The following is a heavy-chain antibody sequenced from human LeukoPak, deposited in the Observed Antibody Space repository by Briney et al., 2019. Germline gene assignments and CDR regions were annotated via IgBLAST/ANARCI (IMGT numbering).Heavy chain of an antibody. J-gene: IGHJ5*02. V-gene: IGHV4-34*01. Sequence: KRSATQSLTCAFYGGSFSGYYWSWIRQPPGKRLEWIGEINHSGNTNYNPSLKRRVTISVDTSKNQFSLKLSSVTAADTALYYWASGLTPPESQAGWFDPGCQGQLAIVSA. CDR2: INHSGNT. D-gene: IGHD2-2*01. CDR1: GGSFSGYY. CDR3: ASGLTPPESQAGWFDP.